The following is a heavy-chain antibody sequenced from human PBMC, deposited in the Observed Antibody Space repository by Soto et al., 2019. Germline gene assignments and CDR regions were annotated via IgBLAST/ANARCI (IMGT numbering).Heavy chain of an antibody. Sequence: QVQLVESGGGVVQPGRSLRLSCAASGFTFSSYAMHWVRQAPGKGLEWVAVISYDGSNKYYADSAKGRFTISRDNSKNPLYLQMNSLRAEDTAVYYCARGTVRYFDWLLSGKKYFDYWGQGTLVTVSS. CDR2: ISYDGSNK. J-gene: IGHJ4*02. D-gene: IGHD3-9*01. V-gene: IGHV3-30-3*01. CDR1: GFTFSSYA. CDR3: ARGTVRYFDWLLSGKKYFDY.